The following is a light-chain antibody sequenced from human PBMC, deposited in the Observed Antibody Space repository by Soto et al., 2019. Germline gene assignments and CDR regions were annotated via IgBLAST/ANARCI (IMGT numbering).Light chain of an antibody. CDR3: QHYNSYSEA. CDR1: QTISSW. CDR2: KAS. V-gene: IGKV1-5*03. Sequence: DVQMTQCPSTLSGAVGDRVAMTFRASQTISSWLAWYQQKPGKAPKLLIYKASTLKSGVPSRFSGSGSGTEFTPTISSLQPDDFATYYCQHYNSYSEAFGQGTKVDI. J-gene: IGKJ1*01.